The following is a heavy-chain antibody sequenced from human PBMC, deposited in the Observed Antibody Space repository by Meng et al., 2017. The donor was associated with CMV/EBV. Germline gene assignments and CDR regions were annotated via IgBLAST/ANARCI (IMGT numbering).Heavy chain of an antibody. CDR3: AKVHDMLTGNYDY. CDR1: GFTFDDYA. V-gene: IGHV3-9*01. Sequence: SLKISCAASGFTFDDYAMHWVRQAPGKGLEWVSGISWNSGSIGYADSVQGRFTISRDNAKNTLYLQMSSLRAEDTALYYCAKVHDMLTGNYDYWGQGTLVTVSS. J-gene: IGHJ4*02. CDR2: ISWNSGSI. D-gene: IGHD3-9*01.